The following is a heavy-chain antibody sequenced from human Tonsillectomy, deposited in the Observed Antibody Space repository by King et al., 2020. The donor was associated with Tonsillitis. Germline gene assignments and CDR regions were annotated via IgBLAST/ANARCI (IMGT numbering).Heavy chain of an antibody. J-gene: IGHJ3*01. D-gene: IGHD1-26*01. Sequence: QLQESGPGLVKPSETLSLTCTVSGDSISSSSYSWGWIRQPPGKGLEWIGNIYYSGSAYYNPSLKSRVTIYVDTSKNEFSLKLSSVTAADSAVYYCASLVEWELLPDAFDFGGPGTMVTVSS. CDR3: ASLVEWELLPDAFDF. CDR2: IYYSGSA. CDR1: GDSISSSSYS. V-gene: IGHV4-39*01.